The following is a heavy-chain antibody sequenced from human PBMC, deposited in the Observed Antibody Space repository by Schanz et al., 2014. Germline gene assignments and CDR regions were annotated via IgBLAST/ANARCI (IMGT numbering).Heavy chain of an antibody. CDR1: GFTFSTHA. D-gene: IGHD5-18*01. V-gene: IGHV3-23*04. CDR3: AKDAENTAMITDYFDY. Sequence: EVHLVESGGGLVQPGGSLRLSCAASGFTFSTHAMSWVRQAPGKGLEWVSAISGGGGTTYYTDSVKGRFTISRDNSKSTLYLQMNSLRAEDTAVYYCAKDAENTAMITDYFDYWGQGPLVTVSS. CDR2: ISGGGGTT. J-gene: IGHJ4*02.